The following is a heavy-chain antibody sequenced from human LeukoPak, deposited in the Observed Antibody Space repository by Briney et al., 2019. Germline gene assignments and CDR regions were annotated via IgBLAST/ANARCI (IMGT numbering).Heavy chain of an antibody. CDR3: ARSVPYYDILTGSRVYYYGMDV. CDR2: IFYSGRN. J-gene: IGHJ6*02. V-gene: IGHV4-59*01. Sequence: PSETLSLPCTVSGGSINRYYWSWIRRPPGKGLVWVGYIFYSGRNNYNPSLKSRVTISVDTSKNQFSLKLSSVTAADTAVYYCARSVPYYDILTGSRVYYYGMDVWGQGTTVTVSS. CDR1: GGSINRYY. D-gene: IGHD3-9*01.